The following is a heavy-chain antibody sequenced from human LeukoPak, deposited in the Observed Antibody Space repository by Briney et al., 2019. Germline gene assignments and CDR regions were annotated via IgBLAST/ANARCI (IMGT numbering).Heavy chain of an antibody. Sequence: SETLSLTCTVSGGSISGYYWSWIRQPPGKGLEWIGYIYYSGSTNYNPSLKSRVTISVDTSKNQFSLKLSSVTAADTAVYYCARDGSQGYCSGGSCFYNGMDVWGQGTAVTVSS. CDR2: IYYSGST. CDR3: ARDGSQGYCSGGSCFYNGMDV. D-gene: IGHD2-15*01. J-gene: IGHJ6*02. CDR1: GGSISGYY. V-gene: IGHV4-59*01.